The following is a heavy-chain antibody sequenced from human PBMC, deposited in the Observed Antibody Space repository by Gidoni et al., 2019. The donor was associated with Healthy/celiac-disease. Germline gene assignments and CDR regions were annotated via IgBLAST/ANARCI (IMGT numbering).Heavy chain of an antibody. CDR3: FAVTTWGWFDP. CDR1: GFPFSSYE. CDR2: ISSSGSTI. Sequence: EVQLVESGGGLVQPGGSLRLSCAASGFPFSSYEMNWVRQAPGKGLEWVSYISSSGSTIYYADSVKGRFTISRDNAKNSLYLQMNSLRAEDTAVYYCFAVTTWGWFDPWGQGTLVTVSS. J-gene: IGHJ5*02. V-gene: IGHV3-48*03. D-gene: IGHD4-17*01.